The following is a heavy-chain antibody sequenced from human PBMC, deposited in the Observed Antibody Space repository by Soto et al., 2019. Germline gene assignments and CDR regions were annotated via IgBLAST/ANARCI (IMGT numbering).Heavy chain of an antibody. CDR2: IFYNGCT. Sequence: QVQLQESAPRQVKTSETLSLTCTVSGGSISSYYWSWIRQPPGKGLEWIGFIFYNGCTNHSPSLKSRVTMSVDTAKNQFSLKLSSVTAAASAVYYCARSVGSSSNFYSWGQGALVTVSS. J-gene: IGHJ4*02. D-gene: IGHD6-6*01. CDR3: ARSVGSSSNFYS. CDR1: GGSISSYY. V-gene: IGHV4-59*01.